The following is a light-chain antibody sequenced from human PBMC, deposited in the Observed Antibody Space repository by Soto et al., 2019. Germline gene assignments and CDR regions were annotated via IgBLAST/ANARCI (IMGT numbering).Light chain of an antibody. CDR2: RAS. CDR1: QGITSW. J-gene: IGKJ4*01. V-gene: IGKV1-12*01. Sequence: DIQMTQSPSSVSASVGDRVTITCRASQGITSWLAWYQQKPGKAPKLLIYRASNLQSGVPSRFSGSGSGTDFTLTISGLQPADFATYSCQQPTTFPLTFGGGTKVEIK. CDR3: QQPTTFPLT.